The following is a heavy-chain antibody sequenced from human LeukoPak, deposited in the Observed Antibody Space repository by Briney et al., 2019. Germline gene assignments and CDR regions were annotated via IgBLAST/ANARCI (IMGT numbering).Heavy chain of an antibody. J-gene: IGHJ2*01. CDR1: RGAISTYY. D-gene: IGHD3-22*01. V-gene: IGHV4-59*08. Sequence: SETLSLTCTVSRGAISTYYWSWIRQPPGKRLESIVYMYYSGSTNYNSSLKSRVTMSVDTSKNQFSLNLGTLTAADTAVYYCARLRRYYYDRSGYGPWYFDLWGRGTLVTVSS. CDR3: ARLRRYYYDRSGYGPWYFDL. CDR2: MYYSGST.